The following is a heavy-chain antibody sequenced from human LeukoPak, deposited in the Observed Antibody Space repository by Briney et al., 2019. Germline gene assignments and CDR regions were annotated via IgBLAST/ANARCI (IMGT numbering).Heavy chain of an antibody. Sequence: GGSLRLPCAASGFTFSNNAMHWVRQAPGKGLEWVSAINGGGSGTFYADSVKGRFTISRDNSKNALYLQMNSLRAEDTAVYYCARVGYCSGGSCRRQDDYWGQGTLVTVSS. CDR1: GFTFSNNA. CDR3: ARVGYCSGGSCRRQDDY. V-gene: IGHV3-23*01. D-gene: IGHD2-15*01. J-gene: IGHJ4*02. CDR2: INGGGSGT.